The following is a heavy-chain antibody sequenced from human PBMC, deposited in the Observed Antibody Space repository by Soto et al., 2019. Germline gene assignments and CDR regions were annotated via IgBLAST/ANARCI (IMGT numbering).Heavy chain of an antibody. CDR3: AREAGYSYGPPFDP. J-gene: IGHJ5*02. V-gene: IGHV3-7*01. CDR2: IKQDGSEK. Sequence: EVQLVESGGGLVQPGGSLRLSCAASGFTFSSYWLSWVRQAPGKGLEWVANIKQDGSEKYYVVSVKGRFTISRDNAKNSLYLQMNSLRAEDTAVYYCAREAGYSYGPPFDPWGQGTLVTVSS. CDR1: GFTFSSYW. D-gene: IGHD5-18*01.